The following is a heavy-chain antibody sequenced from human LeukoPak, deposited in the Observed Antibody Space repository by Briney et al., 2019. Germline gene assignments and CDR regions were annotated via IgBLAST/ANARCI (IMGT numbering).Heavy chain of an antibody. D-gene: IGHD6-13*01. CDR2: TSSSSSYI. CDR1: GFTFSSYS. J-gene: IGHJ4*02. CDR3: AKEIIASIAAASD. Sequence: GGSLRLSCAASGFTFSSYSMNWVRQAPGKGLEWVSSTSSSSSYIYYADSVKGRFTISRDNAKNSLYLQMNSLRAEDTAVYYCAKEIIASIAAASDWGQGTLVTVSS. V-gene: IGHV3-21*01.